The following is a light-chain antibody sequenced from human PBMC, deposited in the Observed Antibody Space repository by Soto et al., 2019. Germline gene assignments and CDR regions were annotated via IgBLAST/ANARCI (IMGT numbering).Light chain of an antibody. Sequence: QSALTQPASVSGSPGQSITISCTGTSSDVGRYNYVSWCQQHPGKAPKLIIYVVSNRPSGVSNRFSGSKSGNTASLTISGLQAEDEADYYCSSYTSSSTVVFGGGTKLTVL. CDR1: SSDVGRYNY. V-gene: IGLV2-14*01. CDR3: SSYTSSSTVV. CDR2: VVS. J-gene: IGLJ2*01.